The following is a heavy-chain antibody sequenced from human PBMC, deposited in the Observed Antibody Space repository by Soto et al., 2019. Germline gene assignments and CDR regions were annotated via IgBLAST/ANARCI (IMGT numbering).Heavy chain of an antibody. CDR2: ILFDGSDN. CDR1: GFSFNNYG. J-gene: IGHJ6*03. Sequence: QVQLVESGGGVVQPGGSLRLSCAASGFSFNNYGMHWVRQAPGKGLEWVAVILFDGSDNWYADSVKGRFTISRDNSKNTLYLHMNSLTAEDTAVYYCVKDMGYCSGGSCYWGAYFYYYMDVWVKGTTVTVSS. D-gene: IGHD2-15*01. V-gene: IGHV3-30*18. CDR3: VKDMGYCSGGSCYWGAYFYYYMDV.